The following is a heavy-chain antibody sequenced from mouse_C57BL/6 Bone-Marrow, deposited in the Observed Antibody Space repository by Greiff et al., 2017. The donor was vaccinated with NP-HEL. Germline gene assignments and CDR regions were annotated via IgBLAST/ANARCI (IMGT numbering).Heavy chain of an antibody. V-gene: IGHV2-9-1*01. Sequence: VQLVESGPGLVAPSQSLSITCTVSGFSLTRYAISWVRQPPGKGLEWLGVIWTGGGTYSTSALKSRLSISKDNSKSQVFIKMNSLQTDDTARYYCARSYYSNCFDYWGQGTTLTVSA. CDR1: GFSLTRYA. CDR3: ARSYYSNCFDY. D-gene: IGHD2-5*01. J-gene: IGHJ2*01. CDR2: IWTGGGT.